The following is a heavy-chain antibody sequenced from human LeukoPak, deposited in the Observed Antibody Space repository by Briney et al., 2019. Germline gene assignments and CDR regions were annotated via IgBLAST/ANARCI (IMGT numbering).Heavy chain of an antibody. D-gene: IGHD6-19*01. CDR3: ARESSLFDY. V-gene: IGHV4-39*02. CDR2: IYYSGST. J-gene: IGHJ4*02. Sequence: SETLSLTCTVSGGSISSSSYYWGWIRQPPGKGLGWIGSIYYSGSTYYNPSLKSRVTISVDTSKNQFSLKLSSVTAADTAVYYCARESSLFDYWGQGTLVTVSS. CDR1: GGSISSSSYY.